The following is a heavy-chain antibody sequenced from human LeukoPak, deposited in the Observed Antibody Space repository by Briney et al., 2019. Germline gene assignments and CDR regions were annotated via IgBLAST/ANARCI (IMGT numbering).Heavy chain of an antibody. J-gene: IGHJ6*02. Sequence: PGGSLRLSCAASGFIFSSYAMSWVRQAPGKGLEWVSAISGGGDNTYYAASVKGRFTTTRDNSKNTLYLQMNSLRAEDTALYYCATPRSSYYYYGMDVWGQGTTAIVSS. CDR1: GFIFSSYA. V-gene: IGHV3-23*01. CDR2: ISGGGDNT. CDR3: ATPRSSYYYYGMDV.